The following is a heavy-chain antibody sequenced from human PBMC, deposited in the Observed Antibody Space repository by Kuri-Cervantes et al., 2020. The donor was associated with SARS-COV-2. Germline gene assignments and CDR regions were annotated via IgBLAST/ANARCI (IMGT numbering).Heavy chain of an antibody. D-gene: IGHD5-12*01. CDR2: IYPGDSDT. CDR3: ARASNGYGGHYYYYYMDV. Sequence: GESLKISCKGSGYSFTSYWIGWVRQMPGKGLEWMGIIYPGDSDTRYSPSFQGQVTISADKSISTAYLQWSSLKASDTAMYYCARASNGYGGHYYYYYMDVWGQGNTVTGAS. J-gene: IGHJ6*03. CDR1: GYSFTSYW. V-gene: IGHV5-51*01.